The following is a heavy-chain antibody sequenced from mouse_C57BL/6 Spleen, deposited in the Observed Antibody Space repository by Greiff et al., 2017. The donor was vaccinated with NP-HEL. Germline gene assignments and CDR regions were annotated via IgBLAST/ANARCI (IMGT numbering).Heavy chain of an antibody. CDR3: ARGILGLRRWFAY. Sequence: VQLQQPGAELVKPGASVKLSCKASGYTFTSYWMHWVKQRPGQGLEWIGMIHPNSGSTNYNEKFKSKATLTVDKSSSTAYMQLSSLTSEDSAVYYCARGILGLRRWFAYWGQGTLVTVSA. J-gene: IGHJ3*01. CDR1: GYTFTSYW. CDR2: IHPNSGST. V-gene: IGHV1-64*01. D-gene: IGHD2-4*01.